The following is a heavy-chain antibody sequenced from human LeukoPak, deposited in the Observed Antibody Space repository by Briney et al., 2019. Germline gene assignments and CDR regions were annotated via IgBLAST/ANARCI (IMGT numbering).Heavy chain of an antibody. CDR1: GFTFSNYG. Sequence: GGSLRLSCAASGFTFSNYGMHWVRQAPGKGLEWVAFIRFDGSNKYSADSVKGRFTISRDNSNNTLYLQMNSLRAEDTAVYFCARSFYRKFSSMPGAFDMWGQGTMVTVSS. D-gene: IGHD6-6*01. CDR2: IRFDGSNK. V-gene: IGHV3-30*02. J-gene: IGHJ3*02. CDR3: ARSFYRKFSSMPGAFDM.